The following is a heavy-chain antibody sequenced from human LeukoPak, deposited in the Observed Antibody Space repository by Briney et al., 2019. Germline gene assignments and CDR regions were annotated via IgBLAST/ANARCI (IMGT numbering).Heavy chain of an antibody. CDR2: ISSSSSYI. Sequence: GGSLRLSCAASGFTFSSYSMNWVRQAPGKGLEWVSSISSSSSYIYYADSVKGRFTISRDNAKNSLYLQMNSLRAEDTAVYYCASTNVDCGGDCLIDYWGQGTLVTVSS. J-gene: IGHJ4*02. V-gene: IGHV3-21*01. CDR3: ASTNVDCGGDCLIDY. CDR1: GFTFSSYS. D-gene: IGHD2-21*02.